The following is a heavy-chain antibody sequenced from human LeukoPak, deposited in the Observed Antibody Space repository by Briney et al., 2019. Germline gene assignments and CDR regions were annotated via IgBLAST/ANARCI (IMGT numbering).Heavy chain of an antibody. CDR1: GDSASRNSAA. CDR2: TYYRSEWCN. Sequence: SQTLSLTCAISGDSASRNSAAWNWIRQSPSRGLEWLGRTYYRSEWCNDYAVSVKGRITINPDTSRNQFSLQLNSVTPEDTAVYYCGRGNYGMDVWGQGTTVIVSS. CDR3: GRGNYGMDV. J-gene: IGHJ6*02. V-gene: IGHV6-1*01.